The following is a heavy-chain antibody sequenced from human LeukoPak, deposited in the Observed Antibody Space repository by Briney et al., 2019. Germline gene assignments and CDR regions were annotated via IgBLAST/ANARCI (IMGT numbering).Heavy chain of an antibody. CDR3: ARVGDGIVVVPTALPY. J-gene: IGHJ4*02. Sequence: GGSLRLSCAASGFTFSSYAMHWVRQAPGKGLEWVAVISYDGSNKYYADSVKGRFTISRDNSKNTLYLQMNSLRAEDTAAYYCARVGDGIVVVPTALPYWGQGTLVTVSS. CDR2: ISYDGSNK. V-gene: IGHV3-30-3*01. D-gene: IGHD2-2*01. CDR1: GFTFSSYA.